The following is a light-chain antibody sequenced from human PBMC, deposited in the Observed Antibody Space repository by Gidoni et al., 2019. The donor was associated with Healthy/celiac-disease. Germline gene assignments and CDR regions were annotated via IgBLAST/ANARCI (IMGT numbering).Light chain of an antibody. CDR3: QQSYSTQV. J-gene: IGKJ4*01. V-gene: IGKV1-39*01. Sequence: DIQMTQSPSSLSASVGDRVTITCRASQSISSYLNWYQQKPGKAPKLLIYAASSLQSGVPSRFSGSGSGTDFTLTISSLQPEDFATYYCQQSYSTQVFXGXTKVEIK. CDR1: QSISSY. CDR2: AAS.